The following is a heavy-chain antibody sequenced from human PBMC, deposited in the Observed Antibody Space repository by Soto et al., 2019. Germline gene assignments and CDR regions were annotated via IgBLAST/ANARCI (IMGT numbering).Heavy chain of an antibody. J-gene: IGHJ4*02. CDR3: ARRSSGWYFDY. V-gene: IGHV3-23*01. D-gene: IGHD6-19*01. Sequence: EVQLLESGGGLVQPGGSLRLSCAASGFTFSSYAMSWVRQAPGKGLEWVSAISGSGGSRYYADSVKGRFTISRDNSKNTLYLPMNSLRAEHTAVYYCARRSSGWYFDYWGQGTLVTVSS. CDR1: GFTFSSYA. CDR2: ISGSGGSR.